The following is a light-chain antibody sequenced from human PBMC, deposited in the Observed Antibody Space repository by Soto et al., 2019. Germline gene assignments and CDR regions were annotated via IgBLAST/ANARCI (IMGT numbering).Light chain of an antibody. Sequence: AIQMTQSPSSLSASVGDRVTITCRASQGIRNDLGWYQQKPGKAPKLLIYAASRLQSGVPSRFRGSGSGTNFTLTIRSLQPEDFATYYCLQDYNYPWTFGQGTKVEIK. J-gene: IGKJ1*01. CDR3: LQDYNYPWT. V-gene: IGKV1-6*01. CDR2: AAS. CDR1: QGIRND.